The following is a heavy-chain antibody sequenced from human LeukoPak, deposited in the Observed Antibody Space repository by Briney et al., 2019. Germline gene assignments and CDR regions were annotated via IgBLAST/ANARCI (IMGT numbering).Heavy chain of an antibody. V-gene: IGHV3-11*06. CDR2: ISSRTSDT. CDR1: GFTFSDCY. Sequence: GGSLRLSCAASGFTFSDCYMSWIRQAPGKGLEWVSYISSRTSDTNYVDSVKGRFTISRDNAKNSLYLQMNSLRAEGTAVYYCTRVGSSGSVDYWGQGTLVTVSS. CDR3: TRVGSSGSVDY. D-gene: IGHD1-1*01. J-gene: IGHJ4*02.